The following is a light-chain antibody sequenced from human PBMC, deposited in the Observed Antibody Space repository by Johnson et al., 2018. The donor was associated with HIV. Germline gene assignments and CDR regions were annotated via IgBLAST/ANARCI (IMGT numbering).Light chain of an antibody. Sequence: QSVLTQPPSLSAAPGQTVTISCSGSSSNIGNNYVSWYQQLPGTAPKLLIYDNNKRPSGIPDRFSGSKSGTSATLGITGLQTGDEADYYCGTWDSSLSAGVFGTGTKVTVL. CDR2: DNN. CDR3: GTWDSSLSAGV. CDR1: SSNIGNNY. J-gene: IGLJ1*01. V-gene: IGLV1-51*01.